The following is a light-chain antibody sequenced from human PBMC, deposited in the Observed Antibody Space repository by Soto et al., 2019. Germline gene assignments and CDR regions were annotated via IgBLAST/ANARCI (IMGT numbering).Light chain of an antibody. Sequence: QSVLTQPPSVSGALGQRVTISCTGSRSNIGAGYDVHWYQQLPGTAPKLLIYGNSNRPSGVPDRFSGSKSGTSASLAITGLQAEDEADYYCQSYDSSRSGVVFGGGTKVTVL. CDR3: QSYDSSRSGVV. J-gene: IGLJ2*01. CDR1: RSNIGAGYD. V-gene: IGLV1-40*01. CDR2: GNS.